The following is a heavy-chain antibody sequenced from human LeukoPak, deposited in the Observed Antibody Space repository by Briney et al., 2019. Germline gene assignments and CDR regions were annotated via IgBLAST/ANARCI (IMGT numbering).Heavy chain of an antibody. CDR2: LRYDGSNK. CDR1: VFTFSSYG. J-gene: IGHJ4*02. V-gene: IGHV3-30*02. D-gene: IGHD2-21*02. CDR3: AKDQIVVTAIWGGDY. Sequence: GGSVSLSCAACVFTFSSYGMHWVREAPGKRLEGGAFLRYDGSNKFFAEIVKGRFTISRDNSKNTLYLQMNSLRAEDTAVYYCAKDQIVVTAIWGGDYWGQGTLVTVSS.